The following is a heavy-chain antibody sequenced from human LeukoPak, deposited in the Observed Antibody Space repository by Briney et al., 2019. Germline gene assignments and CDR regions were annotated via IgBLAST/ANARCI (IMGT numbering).Heavy chain of an antibody. CDR3: ARGGSGWSFDY. CDR1: GFTFSSYD. Sequence: PGGSLRLSCAASGFTFSSYDMHWVRQATGKGLEWVSAIGTAGDTYYPGSVKGRFTISRENAKNSLYLRMNSLRAGDTAVYYCARGGSGWSFDYWGQGTLVTVSS. V-gene: IGHV3-13*01. CDR2: IGTAGDT. D-gene: IGHD6-19*01. J-gene: IGHJ4*02.